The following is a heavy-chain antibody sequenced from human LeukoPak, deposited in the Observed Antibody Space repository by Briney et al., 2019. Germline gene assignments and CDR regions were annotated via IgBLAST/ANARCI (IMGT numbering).Heavy chain of an antibody. V-gene: IGHV4-59*01. CDR3: ARHYYDSSGYYYPNAFDI. CDR2: IYYSGST. J-gene: IGHJ3*02. D-gene: IGHD3-22*01. Sequence: SETLSLTCTVSGGSISSYYWSWIRQPPGKGLEWIGYIYYSGSTNYNPSLKSRVTISVDTSKNQFSLKLSSVTAADTAVYYCARHYYDSSGYYYPNAFDIWGQGTLVTVSS. CDR1: GGSISSYY.